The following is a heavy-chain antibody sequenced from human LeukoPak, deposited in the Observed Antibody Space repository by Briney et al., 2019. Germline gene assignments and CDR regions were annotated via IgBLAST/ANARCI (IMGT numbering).Heavy chain of an antibody. D-gene: IGHD3-16*02. Sequence: SETLSLTCIVSGGSIGTYYWSWIRQSPGKGLEWIGYIYVTGSTRYNPYLQSRVTISVDTSRNQFFLKMSSVTTADTAVYYCARHIGGGIEDMDVWGTGTKVTVSS. CDR2: IYVTGST. CDR1: GGSIGTYY. CDR3: ARHIGGGIEDMDV. V-gene: IGHV4-59*08. J-gene: IGHJ6*03.